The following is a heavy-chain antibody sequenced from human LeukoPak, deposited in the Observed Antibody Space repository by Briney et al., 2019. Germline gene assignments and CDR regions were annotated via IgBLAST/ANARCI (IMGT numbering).Heavy chain of an antibody. CDR1: GGSVSHSNW. D-gene: IGHD3-3*01. V-gene: IGHV4-4*02. Sequence: SGTLSLTCAVSGGSVSHSNWWTWVRQSPGKGLEWIGEVHPIEGTNYNPSLKSRVAISVDTSKNQFSLKLSSVTAADTAVYYCARDYRGYDFWSGYFRTNENNWFDPWGQGTLVTVSS. J-gene: IGHJ5*02. CDR3: ARDYRGYDFWSGYFRTNENNWFDP. CDR2: VHPIEGT.